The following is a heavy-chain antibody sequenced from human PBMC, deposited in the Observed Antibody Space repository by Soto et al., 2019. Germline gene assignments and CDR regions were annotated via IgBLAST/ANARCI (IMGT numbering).Heavy chain of an antibody. Sequence: QPGGSLRLSCAASGFTFSSYSMNWVRQAPGKGLEWVSYISSSSSTIYYADSVKGRFTISRDNAKNSLYLQMNSLRDEDTAVYYCARVSSKDYGDSRRGVSGMDVWGQGTTVTVSS. V-gene: IGHV3-48*02. J-gene: IGHJ6*02. CDR2: ISSSSSTI. D-gene: IGHD4-17*01. CDR3: ARVSSKDYGDSRRGVSGMDV. CDR1: GFTFSSYS.